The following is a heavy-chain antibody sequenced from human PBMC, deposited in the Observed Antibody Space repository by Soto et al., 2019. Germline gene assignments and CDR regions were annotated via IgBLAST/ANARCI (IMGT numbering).Heavy chain of an antibody. CDR3: ARHGDVSSSSWYYYYYHYGIDV. CDR1: GGSISSSSYY. V-gene: IGHV4-39*01. CDR2: IYYSGST. Sequence: SETLSLTCTVSGGSISSSSYYWGWIRQPPGKGLEWIGSIYYSGSTYYNPSLKSRVTISVDTSKNQFSLKLSSVNAADTAVYYCARHGDVSSSSWYYYYYHYGIDVWDQGPTLTVS. D-gene: IGHD6-13*01. J-gene: IGHJ6*02.